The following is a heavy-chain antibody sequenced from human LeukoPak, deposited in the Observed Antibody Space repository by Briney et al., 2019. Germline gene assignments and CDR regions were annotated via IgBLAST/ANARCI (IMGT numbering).Heavy chain of an antibody. V-gene: IGHV3-30-3*01. Sequence: GGSLRLSCAASGFTFSSYAMPWVRQAPGKGLEWVAVISYDGSNKYYADSVKGRFTISRDNSKNTLYLQMNSLRAEDTAVYYCARVLSVLRYFDWLFPIDYWGQGTLVTVSS. J-gene: IGHJ4*02. D-gene: IGHD3-9*01. CDR3: ARVLSVLRYFDWLFPIDY. CDR2: ISYDGSNK. CDR1: GFTFSSYA.